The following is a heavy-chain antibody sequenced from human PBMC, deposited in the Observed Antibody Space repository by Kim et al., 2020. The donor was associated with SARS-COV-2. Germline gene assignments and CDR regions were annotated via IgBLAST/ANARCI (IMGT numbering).Heavy chain of an antibody. J-gene: IGHJ6*02. CDR2: IHYSGST. CDR3: ARTYSNYYYGMDV. Sequence: SETLSLTCTVSGGSISSYYWGWIRQPPGKGLEWIGYIHYSGSTNYNPSLKSRVTISADTSKNQISLKLSSVTAADTAKYYCARTYSNYYYGMDVWGQGTTVTVSS. V-gene: IGHV4-59*01. D-gene: IGHD4-4*01. CDR1: GGSISSYY.